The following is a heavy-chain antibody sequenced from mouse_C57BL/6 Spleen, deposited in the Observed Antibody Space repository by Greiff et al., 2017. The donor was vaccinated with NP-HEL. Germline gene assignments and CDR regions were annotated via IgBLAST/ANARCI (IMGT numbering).Heavy chain of an antibody. J-gene: IGHJ2*01. D-gene: IGHD1-1*01. Sequence: VQLQQPGAELVKPGASVKMSCKASGYTFTSYWITWVKQRPGQGLEWIGDIYPGSGSTNYNAKFKSKATLTVDTSSSTAYMQLSSLTSEDAAVYYCARWGYSSSLFDYWGQGTTLTVSS. CDR2: IYPGSGST. CDR1: GYTFTSYW. CDR3: ARWGYSSSLFDY. V-gene: IGHV1-55*01.